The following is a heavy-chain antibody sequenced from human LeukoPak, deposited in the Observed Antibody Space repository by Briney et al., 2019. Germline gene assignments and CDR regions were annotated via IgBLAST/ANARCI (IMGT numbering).Heavy chain of an antibody. CDR2: ISAFNGNT. J-gene: IGHJ6*02. V-gene: IGHV1-18*01. Sequence: ASVKVSCKASGYTFTSYGISWVRQAPGQGLEWMGWISAFNGNTNYAQKLQGRVTMTTDTSTSTAYMELRSLRSDDTAVYYCARDVIRYCSSTSCYAYYCYGMDVWGQGTTVTVSS. CDR1: GYTFTSYG. CDR3: ARDVIRYCSSTSCYAYYCYGMDV. D-gene: IGHD2-2*01.